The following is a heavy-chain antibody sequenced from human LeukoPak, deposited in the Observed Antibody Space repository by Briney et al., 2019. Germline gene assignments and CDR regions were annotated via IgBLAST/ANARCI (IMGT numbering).Heavy chain of an antibody. V-gene: IGHV3-48*04. D-gene: IGHD2-21*02. CDR1: GFTFSSYS. J-gene: IGHJ3*02. CDR2: ISSRSSTI. Sequence: GGSLRLSCAASGFTFSSYSMNWVRQAPGKGLEWVSYISSRSSTIYYADSVKGRFTISRDNAKNSLYLQMNSLRAEDTAVYYCARALRVVVTDPEVAFDIWGQGTMVTVSS. CDR3: ARALRVVVTDPEVAFDI.